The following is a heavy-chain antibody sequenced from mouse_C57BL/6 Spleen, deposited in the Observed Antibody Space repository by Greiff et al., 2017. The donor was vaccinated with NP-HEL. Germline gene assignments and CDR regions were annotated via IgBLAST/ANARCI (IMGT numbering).Heavy chain of an antibody. D-gene: IGHD4-1*01. CDR1: GYTFTDYN. Sequence: EVQLQQSGPELVKPGASVKMSCKASGYTFTDYNMHWVKQSHGKSLEWIGYINPNNGGTSYNQKFKGKATLTVNNSSSTAYMELRSLTSEDAAVYYWERMRLGREYYFDYWGQGTTLTVSS. J-gene: IGHJ2*01. V-gene: IGHV1-22*01. CDR2: INPNNGGT. CDR3: ERMRLGREYYFDY.